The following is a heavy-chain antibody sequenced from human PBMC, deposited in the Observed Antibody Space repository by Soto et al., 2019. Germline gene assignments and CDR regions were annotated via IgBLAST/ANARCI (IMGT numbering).Heavy chain of an antibody. D-gene: IGHD6-13*01. CDR1: GVSITGGDYY. CDR2: IFYSGAT. V-gene: IGHV4-30-4*01. J-gene: IGHJ6*02. CDR3: ARDGRVTNSWYPGESYHYGLDV. Sequence: SETLSLTCTVSGVSITGGDYYWSWIRQAPGKGLEWIGNIFYSGATSYNPSLESRVTISLDRSKNQFSLKLDSVTAADTAVYYCARDGRVTNSWYPGESYHYGLDVWGQGTTVTVSS.